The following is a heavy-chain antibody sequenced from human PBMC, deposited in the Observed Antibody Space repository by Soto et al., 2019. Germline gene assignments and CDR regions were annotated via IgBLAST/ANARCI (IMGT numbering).Heavy chain of an antibody. CDR2: INHSGST. CDR1: GGSFSGYY. D-gene: IGHD6-25*01. J-gene: IGHJ5*02. CDR3: ARAPFSGVRGWFDP. Sequence: SETLSLTCAVYGGSFSGYYWSWIRQPPGKGLEWIGEINHSGSTNYNPSLKSRVTISVDTSKNQFSLKLSSVTAADTAVYYCARAPFSGVRGWFDPCGQGTLATVSS. V-gene: IGHV4-34*01.